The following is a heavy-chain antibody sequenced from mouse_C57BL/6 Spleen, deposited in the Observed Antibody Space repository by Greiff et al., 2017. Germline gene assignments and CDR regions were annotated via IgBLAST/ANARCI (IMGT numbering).Heavy chain of an antibody. Sequence: EVKLVESGGGLVQPKGSLKLSCAASGFSFNTYAMNWVRQAPGKGLEWVARIRSKSNNYATYYADSVKDRFTISRDDSESMLYLQMNNLKTEDTAMYYCVRQRAQATFAYWGQGTLVTVSA. CDR1: GFSFNTYA. J-gene: IGHJ3*01. V-gene: IGHV10-1*01. CDR3: VRQRAQATFAY. CDR2: IRSKSNNYAT. D-gene: IGHD3-2*02.